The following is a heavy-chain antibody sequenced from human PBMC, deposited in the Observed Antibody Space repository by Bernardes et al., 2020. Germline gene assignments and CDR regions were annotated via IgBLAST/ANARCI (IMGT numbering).Heavy chain of an antibody. CDR1: GFIFTSSS. CDR3: VGGLGSWFPFDY. Sequence: SVKVSCKTSGFIFTSSSVQWVRQTRGQRLEWIGWIVVSSGNTDYAQNFRDRVTITRDKSTSTAYMELSSLRYEDTAIYFCVGGLGSWFPFDYWGQGTLITVSS. D-gene: IGHD1-26*01. CDR2: IVVSSGNT. V-gene: IGHV1-58*01. J-gene: IGHJ4*02.